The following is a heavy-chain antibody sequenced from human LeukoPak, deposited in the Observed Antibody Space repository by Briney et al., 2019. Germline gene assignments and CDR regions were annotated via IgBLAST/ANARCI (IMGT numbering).Heavy chain of an antibody. V-gene: IGHV3-23*01. CDR2: ISNNGGYT. J-gene: IGHJ1*01. CDR1: GPSFSSYA. CDR3: AKRLGYCSYDGCYFRD. Sequence: GGSLTLSCAVSGPSFSSYAMHWVRQAPGEGLEWVLVISNNGGYTYYADSVQGRFTISRDNSKNTLFLQMNSLRAEDTAVYYCAKRLGYCSYDGCYFRDWGQRALVTVAS. D-gene: IGHD2-15*01.